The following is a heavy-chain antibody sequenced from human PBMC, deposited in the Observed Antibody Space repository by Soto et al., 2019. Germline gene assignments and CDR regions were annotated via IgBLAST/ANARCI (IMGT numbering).Heavy chain of an antibody. J-gene: IGHJ6*02. CDR3: ARLFTVTTDYYFGTDV. V-gene: IGHV4-4*07. D-gene: IGHD4-17*01. CDR1: GGSISGSY. CDR2: IYSSGSS. Sequence: VQLRESGPGLVKPSETLSLSCTVSGGSISGSYWSWVRQPAGKGLEWIGRIYSSGSSNYNPSLNSRLTMSLDTSKNQFSLKLRSVTAADTAIYYCARLFTVTTDYYFGTDVWGQGTTVTVSS.